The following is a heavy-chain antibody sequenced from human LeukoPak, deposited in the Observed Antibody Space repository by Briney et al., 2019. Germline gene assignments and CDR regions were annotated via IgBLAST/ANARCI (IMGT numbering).Heavy chain of an antibody. CDR1: GFTFSSYG. J-gene: IGHJ3*02. CDR2: ISYDGSNK. D-gene: IGHD1-26*01. V-gene: IGHV3-30*18. CDR3: AKSSGAYYVGAFDI. Sequence: GGSLRLSCAASGFTFSSYGMHWVRQAPGKGLEWVAVISYDGSNKYYADSVKGRFTISRDNFKNTLYLQMNSLRTEDTAVYYCAKSSGAYYVGAFDIWGQGTMVTVSS.